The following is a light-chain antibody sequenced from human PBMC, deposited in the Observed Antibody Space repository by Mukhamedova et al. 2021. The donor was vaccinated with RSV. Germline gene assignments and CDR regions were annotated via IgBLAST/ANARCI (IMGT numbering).Light chain of an antibody. CDR2: DVS. V-gene: IGLV2-14*04. J-gene: IGLJ1*01. CDR3: SSYTSSSTEV. Sequence: ITISCTGTSSDVGGYNYVSWYQQHPGKAPKLIIYDVSNRPSGVSNRFSGSKSGNTASLTISGLQAEDEADYYCSSYTSSSTEVFG. CDR1: SSDVGGYNY.